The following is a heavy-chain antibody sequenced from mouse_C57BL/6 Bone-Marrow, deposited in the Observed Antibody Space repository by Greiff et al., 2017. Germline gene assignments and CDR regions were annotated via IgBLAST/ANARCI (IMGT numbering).Heavy chain of an antibody. CDR3: ASDGSHIWYFDV. D-gene: IGHD2-3*01. V-gene: IGHV1-55*01. CDR1: GYTFTSYW. Sequence: QVQLQQSGAELVKPGASVKMSCKASGYTFTSYWITWVKQRPGQGLEWIGDIYPGSGSTNYNEKFKSKATLTVDTSSSTAYMQLSSLTSEDSAVYYCASDGSHIWYFDVWGTGTTVPVSS. CDR2: IYPGSGST. J-gene: IGHJ1*03.